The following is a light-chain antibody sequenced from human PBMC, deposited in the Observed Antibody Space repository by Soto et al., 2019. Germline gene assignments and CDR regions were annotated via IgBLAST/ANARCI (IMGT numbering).Light chain of an antibody. CDR1: QSVSSN. CDR3: QQYNNWPLT. Sequence: EIVMTQSPATLSVSPGERATLSCRASQSVSSNLAWYQQKAGQAPRLLIYGASTSATGIPARFSGSRSGTEFTLTISSLQSEDFAVYYCQQYNNWPLTFGGGTKVEIK. J-gene: IGKJ4*01. V-gene: IGKV3-15*01. CDR2: GAS.